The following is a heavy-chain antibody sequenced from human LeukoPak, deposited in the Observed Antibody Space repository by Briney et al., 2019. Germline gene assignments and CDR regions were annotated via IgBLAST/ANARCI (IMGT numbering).Heavy chain of an antibody. CDR2: ISSSSSYI. CDR1: GFTFSSYS. CDR3: ARDGFGGACFY. J-gene: IGHJ4*02. D-gene: IGHD3-16*01. Sequence: GSLRLSCAASGFTFSSYSVNWVRQAPGKGLEWVSSISSSSSYIYYADSVRGRFTISRDNAKNSLYLQMNSLRAEDTAVYYCARDGFGGACFYWGQGTLVTVSS. V-gene: IGHV3-21*01.